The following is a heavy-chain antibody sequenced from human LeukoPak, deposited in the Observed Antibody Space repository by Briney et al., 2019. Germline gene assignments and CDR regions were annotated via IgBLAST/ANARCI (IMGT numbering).Heavy chain of an antibody. J-gene: IGHJ3*02. V-gene: IGHV1-2*02. CDR2: INPNSGGT. CDR1: GYTFTGYY. Sequence: ASVKGSCKASGYTFTGYYMHWVRQAPGQGLEWMGWINPNSGGTNYAQKFQGRVTMTGDTSISTAYMELSRLRSDDTAVYYCARLIVVVPAAHDAFDIWGQGTMVTVSS. CDR3: ARLIVVVPAAHDAFDI. D-gene: IGHD2-2*01.